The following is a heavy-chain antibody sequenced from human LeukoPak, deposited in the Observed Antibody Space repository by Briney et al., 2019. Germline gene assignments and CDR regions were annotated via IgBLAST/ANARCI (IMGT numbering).Heavy chain of an antibody. D-gene: IGHD2-15*01. CDR3: ARGGYCSGGSCYQKYGMDV. Sequence: PSQTLSLTCAVSGGSISSGGYSWGWIRQPPGKGLEWIGYIYHSGSTYYNPSLKSRVTISVDRSKNQFSLKLSSVTAADTAVYYCARGGYCSGGSCYQKYGMDVWGQGTTVTVSS. V-gene: IGHV4-30-2*01. CDR1: GGSISSGGYS. CDR2: IYHSGST. J-gene: IGHJ6*02.